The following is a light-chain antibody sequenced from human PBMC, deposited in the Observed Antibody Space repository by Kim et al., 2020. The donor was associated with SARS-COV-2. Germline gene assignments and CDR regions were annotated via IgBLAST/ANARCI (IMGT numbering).Light chain of an antibody. CDR2: GRN. Sequence: SSELTQDPAVSVALGQTVTMTCQGDSLISQFANWYQQSPGQSPVLVLHGRNSRPSGIPDRFSGSRSGDTASLTITGAQSEDEADYYCTSRDSSGYHVLFGGGTKVTVL. J-gene: IGLJ2*01. CDR1: SLISQF. CDR3: TSRDSSGYHVL. V-gene: IGLV3-19*01.